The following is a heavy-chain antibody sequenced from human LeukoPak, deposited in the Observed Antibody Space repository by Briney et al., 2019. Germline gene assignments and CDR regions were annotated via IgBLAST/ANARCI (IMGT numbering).Heavy chain of an antibody. CDR3: ARGGYYRFDY. D-gene: IGHD1-26*01. CDR2: IKQDGSEK. Sequence: GGSLRLSCAASGFTLSNYWMSWVRQAPEKGLEWVANIKQDGSEKYYVDSVEGRFTISRGNAKNSLYLQMDSLRAEDTAVYYCARGGYYRFDYWGQGTLVTVSS. CDR1: GFTLSNYW. J-gene: IGHJ4*02. V-gene: IGHV3-7*04.